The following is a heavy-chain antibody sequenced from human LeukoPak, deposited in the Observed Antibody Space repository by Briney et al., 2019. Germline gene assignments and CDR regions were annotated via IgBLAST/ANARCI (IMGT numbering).Heavy chain of an antibody. CDR1: GFTFSSYA. V-gene: IGHV3-23*01. J-gene: IGHJ4*02. CDR3: AKDRWNYYDSSGYYYYDY. Sequence: GGSLRLSCAASGFTFSSYAMSWVRQAPGKGLEWVSAISGSGGSTYYADSVKGRFTISRDNSKNTLYLQMNSLRAEDTAVCYCAKDRWNYYDSSGYYYYDYWGQGTLVTVSS. CDR2: ISGSGGST. D-gene: IGHD3-22*01.